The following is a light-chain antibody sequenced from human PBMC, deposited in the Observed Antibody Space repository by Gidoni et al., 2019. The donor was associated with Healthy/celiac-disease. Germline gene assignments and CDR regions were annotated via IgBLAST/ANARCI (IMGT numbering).Light chain of an antibody. J-gene: IGLJ2*01. CDR3: CSYAGSYTLEV. V-gene: IGLV2-11*01. CDR1: SSDVGGYNY. Sequence: QSALTPPRSVSGFPGQSVTISCTGTSSDVGGYNYVSWYQQHPGKAPKLMIYDVSKRPSGVPDRFSGSKSGNTASLTISGLQAEDEADYYCCSYAGSYTLEVFGGGTKLTVL. CDR2: DVS.